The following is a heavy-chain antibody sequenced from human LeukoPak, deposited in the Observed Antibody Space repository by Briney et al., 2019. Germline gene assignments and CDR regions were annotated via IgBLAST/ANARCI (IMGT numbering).Heavy chain of an antibody. CDR3: ARGTVTGGSYFDFDY. Sequence: SETLSLTCAVYGGSFSGYYWSWIRQPPGKGLEWIGYIYYSGSTNYNPSLKSRVTISVDTSKNQSSLKLSSVTAADTAVYYCARGTVTGGSYFDFDYWGQGTLVTVSS. CDR2: IYYSGST. V-gene: IGHV4-59*01. CDR1: GGSFSGYY. D-gene: IGHD1-26*01. J-gene: IGHJ4*02.